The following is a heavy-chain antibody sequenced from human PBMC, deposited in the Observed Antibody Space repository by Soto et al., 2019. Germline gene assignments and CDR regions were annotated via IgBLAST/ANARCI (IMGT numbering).Heavy chain of an antibody. CDR3: ARGYSYTQPVFDY. V-gene: IGHV3-53*01. J-gene: IGHJ4*02. CDR1: GFTFSDYY. Sequence: GGSLRLSCAASGFTFSDYYMSWLRQAPGKGLECISYISSSGSTYYADSVKGRFTISRDNFKNTLYLQMNSLRAEDTAVYYCARGYSYTQPVFDYWGLGTLVTVSS. CDR2: ISSSGST. D-gene: IGHD5-18*01.